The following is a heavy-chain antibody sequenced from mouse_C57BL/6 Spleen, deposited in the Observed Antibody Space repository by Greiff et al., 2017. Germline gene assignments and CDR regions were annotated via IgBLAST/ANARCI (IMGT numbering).Heavy chain of an antibody. CDR3: ARREDDGYYYDLDY. V-gene: IGHV1-64*01. Sequence: QVQLQQPGAELVKPGASVKLSCKASGYTFTSYWMHWVKQRPGQGLEWIGMIHPNSGSTNYNEKFKSKATLTVDKSSSTAYMQLSSLTSEDSAVYYCARREDDGYYYDLDYWGQGTTLTVSS. CDR2: IHPNSGST. CDR1: GYTFTSYW. J-gene: IGHJ2*01. D-gene: IGHD2-3*01.